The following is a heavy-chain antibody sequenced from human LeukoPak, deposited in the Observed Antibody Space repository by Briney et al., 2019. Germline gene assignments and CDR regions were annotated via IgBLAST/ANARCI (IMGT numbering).Heavy chain of an antibody. CDR1: GFTLTSYN. CDR2: ISYDGGNK. D-gene: IGHD3-16*01. CDR3: AKEGDLTPTFDY. V-gene: IGHV3-30*18. J-gene: IGHJ4*02. Sequence: GGSLRLSCAASGFTLTSYNMNWVRQAPGKGLEWVAVISYDGGNKYYADSVKGRFTISRDNSKNTLYLQMNSLRAEDTAVYYCAKEGDLTPTFDYWGQGTLITVSS.